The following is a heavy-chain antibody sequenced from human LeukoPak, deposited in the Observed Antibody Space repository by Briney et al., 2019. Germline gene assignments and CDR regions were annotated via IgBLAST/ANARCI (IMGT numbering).Heavy chain of an antibody. CDR1: GFTFSSYV. V-gene: IGHV3-30*04. J-gene: IGHJ5*02. Sequence: GGSLRLSCAASGFTFSSYVMHWVRQAPGKGLEWVAIISYDGSNEYYADSVKGRFTISRDNSKNTLYLQMNSLRAADTAVYYCARDNSVRDEAWXFNPXGQGTLVTVX. CDR3: ARDNSVRDEAWXFNP. CDR2: ISYDGSNE. D-gene: IGHD5-24*01.